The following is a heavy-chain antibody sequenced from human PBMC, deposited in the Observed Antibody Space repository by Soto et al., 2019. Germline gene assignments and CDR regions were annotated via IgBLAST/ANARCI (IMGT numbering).Heavy chain of an antibody. D-gene: IGHD3-16*01. Sequence: QVQLVESGGGVVQPGTSLRLSCVGSGFTFRSYVIHWVRQAPGKGLEWVALTSYDGSNNFYGDSVKGRFTISRHNSRNTVELQMDSLRVEDTARYYCARWGTTGGLDVWGQGTLVSVSS. CDR2: TSYDGSNN. V-gene: IGHV3-33*05. CDR3: ARWGTTGGLDV. J-gene: IGHJ4*02. CDR1: GFTFRSYV.